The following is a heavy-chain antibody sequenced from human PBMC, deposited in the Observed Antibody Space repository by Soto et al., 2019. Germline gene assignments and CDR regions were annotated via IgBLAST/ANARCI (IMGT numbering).Heavy chain of an antibody. J-gene: IGHJ4*02. CDR3: ARSIVVVTALDY. CDR1: GYTFSNYG. D-gene: IGHD2-21*02. V-gene: IGHV1-3*04. CDR2: INSGNGNT. Sequence: ASVKVSCKASGYTFSNYGIHWVRQAPGQGLEWMGWINSGNGNTKYSQKLQGRVTLTTDTSTSTAYMELSSLRSEDTAVYYCARSIVVVTALDYWGQGTLVTVSS.